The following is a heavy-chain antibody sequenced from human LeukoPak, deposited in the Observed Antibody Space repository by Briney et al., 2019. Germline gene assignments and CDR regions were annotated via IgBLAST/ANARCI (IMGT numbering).Heavy chain of an antibody. CDR1: GGSFSGYS. V-gene: IGHV4-34*01. Sequence: SETLSLTCDVSGGSFSGYSWSWIRQPPGGGPEWIGQVHRSGSVNYNPSLRSRVTMSLDTSKIHFSLTLTSVTAADTAVYYCAGGPQYFDSTGYPQDILTNWGQGTLVTVSS. CDR2: VHRSGSV. D-gene: IGHD3-22*01. CDR3: AGGPQYFDSTGYPQDILTN. J-gene: IGHJ4*02.